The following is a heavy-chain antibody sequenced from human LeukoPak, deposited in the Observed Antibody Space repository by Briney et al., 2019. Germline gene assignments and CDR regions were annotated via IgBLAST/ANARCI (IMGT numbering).Heavy chain of an antibody. CDR3: AKGGGYEAQYYYYYLDV. CDR1: GFTFSDYY. J-gene: IGHJ6*03. V-gene: IGHV3-11*04. Sequence: GGSLRLSCAASGFTFSDYYMSWIRQAPGKGLEWVSYISSSSSTIYYADSVKGRFTVSRDNSKNTLYLQMKSLRAEDTAVYYCAKGGGYEAQYYYYYLDVWGKGTTVTISS. CDR2: ISSSSSTI. D-gene: IGHD5-12*01.